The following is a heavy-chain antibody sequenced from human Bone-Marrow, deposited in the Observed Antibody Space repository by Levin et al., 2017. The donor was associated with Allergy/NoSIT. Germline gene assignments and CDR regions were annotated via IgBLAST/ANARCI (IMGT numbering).Heavy chain of an antibody. D-gene: IGHD3-10*01. CDR2: INSYGSGT. Sequence: GGSLRLSCAASGFTFNSYLMHWVRQAPGKGPVWVSRINSYGSGTTYADSVKGRFTISRDNAKNTLYLQLHGLSAEDTAVYYCARENGITMVQGGYYYYMDVWGKGTPVTVSS. V-gene: IGHV3-74*01. CDR3: ARENGITMVQGGYYYYMDV. J-gene: IGHJ6*03. CDR1: GFTFNSYL.